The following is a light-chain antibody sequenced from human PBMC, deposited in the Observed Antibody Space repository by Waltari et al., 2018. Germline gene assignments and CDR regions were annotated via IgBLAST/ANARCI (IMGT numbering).Light chain of an antibody. CDR3: LVSYNDARSV. CDR1: TGVVLSGHY. V-gene: IGLV7-46*01. J-gene: IGLJ3*02. CDR2: DTS. Sequence: QAVVTQEPSVTVSPGGTVTLPCGSTTGVVLSGHYPYWFQQKPGQAPRTLIFDTSNKHSWTPARFSGSLLGGKAALTLSGAQPEDEAEYYCLVSYNDARSVCGGGTKLTVL.